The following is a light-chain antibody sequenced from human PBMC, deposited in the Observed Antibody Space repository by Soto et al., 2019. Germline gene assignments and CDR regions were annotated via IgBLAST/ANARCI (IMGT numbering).Light chain of an antibody. CDR3: QQYNSYPFT. J-gene: IGKJ4*01. CDR2: KAS. CDR1: QTISYW. V-gene: IGKV1-5*03. Sequence: DIQMTQSPSTLSASVGDRVTITCRASQTISYWLAWYQQKPGKAPKLLIYKASNLESGVPSRFSGSGSGTEFTLTISSLQPDVFAIYYCQQYNSYPFTFGGGTRVEI.